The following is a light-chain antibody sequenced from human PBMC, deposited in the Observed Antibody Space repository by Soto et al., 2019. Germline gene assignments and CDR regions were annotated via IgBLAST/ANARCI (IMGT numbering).Light chain of an antibody. Sequence: EMVITQSPATLSVSQGERATLSCRASQSVSSNLAWYQQKPGQAPRLLIYGASTRATGIPARFSGSGSGTEFTLTISSLQSEDFAVYYCQQYNNWPWTFGQGTKVDI. CDR1: QSVSSN. CDR3: QQYNNWPWT. V-gene: IGKV3-15*01. J-gene: IGKJ1*01. CDR2: GAS.